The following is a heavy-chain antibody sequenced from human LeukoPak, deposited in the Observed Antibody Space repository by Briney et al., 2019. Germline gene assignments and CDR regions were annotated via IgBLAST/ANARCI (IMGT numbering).Heavy chain of an antibody. CDR3: TKGGWGTVLDY. CDR1: GFTFSNYA. J-gene: IGHJ4*02. CDR2: ISGTGDTT. Sequence: SGKSLRLSCAASGFTFSNYAMSWVRQAPGEGLEWVSTISGTGDTTYYADSLKGRLTISRDNSKNTQYLQMSSLRADDTAVYYCTKGGWGTVLDYWGQGTLVTVSS. D-gene: IGHD3-10*01. V-gene: IGHV3-23*01.